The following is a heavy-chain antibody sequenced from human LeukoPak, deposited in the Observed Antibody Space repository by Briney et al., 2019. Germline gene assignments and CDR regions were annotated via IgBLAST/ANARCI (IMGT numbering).Heavy chain of an antibody. Sequence: SETLSLTCTLSGVSISSSNSYWGWIRQPPGKGLEWIGRIYYSGSTYYNPSLKSRVTISVDTSKNQFSLNLTSVTAADTAVYYCARAMSIAARLQTIFDYWGQGTLVTVSS. J-gene: IGHJ4*02. D-gene: IGHD6-6*01. CDR1: GVSISSSNSY. CDR2: IYYSGST. CDR3: ARAMSIAARLQTIFDY. V-gene: IGHV4-39*07.